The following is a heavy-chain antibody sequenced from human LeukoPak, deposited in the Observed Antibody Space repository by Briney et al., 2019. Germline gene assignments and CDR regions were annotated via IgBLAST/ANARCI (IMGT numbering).Heavy chain of an antibody. V-gene: IGHV5-51*01. CDR2: IFPVDSDT. J-gene: IGHJ4*02. D-gene: IGHD6-13*01. CDR1: GYSFTSYW. Sequence: GESLKISFKGSGYSFTSYWSGWVRQMPGKGLEWIGIIFPVDSDTTYSPSFQGQFTISADKSISTAYLQWSSLKASDTAMYYCARHELAAAGGDYWGQGTLVTVSS. CDR3: ARHELAAAGGDY.